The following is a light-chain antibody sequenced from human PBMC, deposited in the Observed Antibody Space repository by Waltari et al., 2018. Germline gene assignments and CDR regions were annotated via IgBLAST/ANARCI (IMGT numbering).Light chain of an antibody. CDR3: ISYTASGAWL. V-gene: IGLV2-14*01. CDR1: SGCVGGFNY. CDR2: DVN. Sequence: QSALTQPASVSGFPGKSITLPCAGSSGCVGGFNYFSWYQQYPGNAPKLMIYDVNKRPSGVSYRFSGSKSGNTASLTISGLQGEDEADYYCISYTASGAWLFGGGTKLTVL. J-gene: IGLJ3*02.